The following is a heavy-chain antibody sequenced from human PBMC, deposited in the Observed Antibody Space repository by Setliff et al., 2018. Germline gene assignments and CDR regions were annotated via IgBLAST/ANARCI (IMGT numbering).Heavy chain of an antibody. J-gene: IGHJ6*03. CDR2: INQGGGAQ. V-gene: IGHV3-7*01. Sequence: LRLSCTASGFTFSSLWMSWVRQAPGKGLEWVANINQGGGAQFYVDSVQGRFTISRDNAKNSLYLQMNSLRAEDTAVYYCASIDWGENFYNMDVWGKGTTVTVSS. CDR3: ASIDWGENFYNMDV. CDR1: GFTFSSLW. D-gene: IGHD7-27*01.